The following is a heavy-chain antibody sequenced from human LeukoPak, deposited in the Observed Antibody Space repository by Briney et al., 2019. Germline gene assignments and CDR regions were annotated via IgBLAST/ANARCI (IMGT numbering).Heavy chain of an antibody. Sequence: GGSLRLSCAASGFTFSSYSMNWVRQAPGKGLEWVSYISSSSSTIYYADSVKGRFTISRDNAKNSLYLQMNSLRAEDTAVYYCARASDYGGNSVGDYWGQGTLVTVSS. J-gene: IGHJ4*02. V-gene: IGHV3-48*01. CDR3: ARASDYGGNSVGDY. CDR1: GFTFSSYS. D-gene: IGHD4-23*01. CDR2: ISSSSSTI.